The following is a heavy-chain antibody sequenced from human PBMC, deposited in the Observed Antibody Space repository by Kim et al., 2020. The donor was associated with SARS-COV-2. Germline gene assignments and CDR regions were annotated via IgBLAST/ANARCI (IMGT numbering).Heavy chain of an antibody. V-gene: IGHV3-74*01. D-gene: IGHD3-10*01. J-gene: IGHJ3*02. Sequence: ESVGGRFTISRDIAKNMLYLQMNRLKAADTAVYYCTRDARLTIVSPGAFDIWGRGTMVTVSS. CDR3: TRDARLTIVSPGAFDI.